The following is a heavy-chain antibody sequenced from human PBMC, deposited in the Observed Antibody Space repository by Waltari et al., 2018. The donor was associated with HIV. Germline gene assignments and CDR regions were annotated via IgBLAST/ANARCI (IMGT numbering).Heavy chain of an antibody. CDR1: GFPFSSYW. D-gene: IGHD6-19*01. Sequence: EVQLVESGGGLVQPGWSLRLSCAASGFPFSSYWMPCVRQSPEKGLVWVSRINSDGSSTSYADSVKGRFTISRDNAKNTLYLQMNSLRAEDTAVYYCARDLTKAVAGPPGYWGQGTLVTVSS. J-gene: IGHJ4*02. V-gene: IGHV3-74*01. CDR2: INSDGSST. CDR3: ARDLTKAVAGPPGY.